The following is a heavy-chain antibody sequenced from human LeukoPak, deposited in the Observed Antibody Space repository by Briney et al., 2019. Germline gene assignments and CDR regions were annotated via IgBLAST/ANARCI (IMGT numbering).Heavy chain of an antibody. Sequence: LSLTCTVSGGSISSYYWSWFRQAPGKGLEWVGFIRSKAYGGTTEYAASVKGRFTISRDDSKSIAYLQMNSLKTEDTTVYYCTRDLAGGYASYYFDYWGQGTLVTVSS. CDR1: GGSISSYY. J-gene: IGHJ4*02. CDR3: TRDLAGGYASYYFDY. V-gene: IGHV3-49*03. CDR2: IRSKAYGGTT. D-gene: IGHD5-12*01.